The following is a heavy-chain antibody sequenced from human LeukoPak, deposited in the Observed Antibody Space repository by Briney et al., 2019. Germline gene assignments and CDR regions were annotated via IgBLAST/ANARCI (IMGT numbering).Heavy chain of an antibody. Sequence: PSETLSLTCTVSGGSISSSSYYWGWIRQPPGKGLEWIGTIYYSGSTYYNPSLKSRVTISVDTSKNQFSLRLSSVTAADTAMYYCARIGFVGRGDDHDAVNFWGQGTMITVS. V-gene: IGHV4-39*07. CDR3: ARIGFVGRGDDHDAVNF. CDR2: IYYSGST. J-gene: IGHJ3*01. D-gene: IGHD3-10*01. CDR1: GGSISSSSYY.